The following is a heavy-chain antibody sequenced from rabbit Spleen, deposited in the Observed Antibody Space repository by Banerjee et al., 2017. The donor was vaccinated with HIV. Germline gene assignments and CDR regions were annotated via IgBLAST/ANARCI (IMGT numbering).Heavy chain of an antibody. J-gene: IGHJ6*02. Sequence: QSLEESGGGLVKPGASLTLTCKASGFDFTSDYMSWVRQAPGKGLEWIGLIYTAGGTTDYASWVNGRFTISSDNAQNTVDLQMNSLTAADTATYFCARGEYSDGALDELDPWGPGTLVTVS. D-gene: IGHD6-1*01. CDR2: IYTAGGTT. V-gene: IGHV1S7*01. CDR1: GFDFTSDY. CDR3: ARGEYSDGALDELDP.